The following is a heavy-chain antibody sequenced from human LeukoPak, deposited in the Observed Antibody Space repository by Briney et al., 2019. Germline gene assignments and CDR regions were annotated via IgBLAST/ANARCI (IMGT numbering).Heavy chain of an antibody. CDR2: IRSKAYRGTT. D-gene: IGHD5-18*01. Sequence: QPGRSLRLSCTASGFTFGDHAMSWVRQAPGQGLEWVGFIRSKAYRGTTEYAASVKGRFTISRDDSNSIAYLQMNSLKTEDTAVYYCSRGPIHLWLHNGIDVWGQGTTVTVSS. V-gene: IGHV3-49*04. CDR3: SRGPIHLWLHNGIDV. J-gene: IGHJ6*02. CDR1: GFTFGDHA.